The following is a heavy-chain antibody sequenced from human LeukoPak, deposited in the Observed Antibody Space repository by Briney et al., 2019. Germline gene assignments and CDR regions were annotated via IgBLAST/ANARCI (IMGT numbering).Heavy chain of an antibody. CDR3: ANGEPAAETLGNFDY. J-gene: IGHJ4*02. Sequence: PGGSLRLSCAASGFTFSSYGMHWVRQAPGKGLEWVAFIRYDGSNKYYADSVKGRFTISRDNSKNTLYLQMNSLRAEDTAVYYCANGEPAAETLGNFDYWGQGTLVTVPS. D-gene: IGHD2-2*01. V-gene: IGHV3-30*02. CDR2: IRYDGSNK. CDR1: GFTFSSYG.